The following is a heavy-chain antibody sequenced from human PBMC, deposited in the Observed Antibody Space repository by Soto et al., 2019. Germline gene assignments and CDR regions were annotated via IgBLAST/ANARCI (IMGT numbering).Heavy chain of an antibody. V-gene: IGHV6-1*01. J-gene: IGHJ4*02. Sequence: SQTLSLTCAISGDRVSSNSAGWNWIRQSPSRGLEWLGRTYYRSKWYYEYAGSVKSRITINPDTSKNQFSMQVNSVTPEDTAVYYCVRFGSGWNYWGQGTLVTVSS. CDR3: VRFGSGWNY. CDR1: GDRVSSNSAG. D-gene: IGHD6-19*01. CDR2: TYYRSKWYY.